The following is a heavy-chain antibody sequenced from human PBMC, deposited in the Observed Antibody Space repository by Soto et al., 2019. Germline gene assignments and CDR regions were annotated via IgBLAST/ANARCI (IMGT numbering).Heavy chain of an antibody. CDR2: IFHSGST. Sequence: SETLSLTCTVSGYSIRSDYYWGWIRQPPGKELEWIGNIFHSGSTYYNPSLKSRVTISVDTSKNQFSLKMTSVTATDTAVYYCARSTGYCSNGVCSVFDYCGQGTLVTVSS. CDR3: ARSTGYCSNGVCSVFDY. D-gene: IGHD2-8*01. J-gene: IGHJ4*02. V-gene: IGHV4-38-2*02. CDR1: GYSIRSDYY.